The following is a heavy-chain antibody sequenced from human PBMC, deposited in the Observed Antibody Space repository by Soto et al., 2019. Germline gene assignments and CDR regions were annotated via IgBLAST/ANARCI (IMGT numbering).Heavy chain of an antibody. D-gene: IGHD5-12*01. CDR2: ISYDGSNK. Sequence: QVQLVESGGGVVQPGRSLRLSCEASGFSLSTYGMHWVRQAPGKGLERVAVISYDGSNKYHADSVKGRFTISRDNSRNTPYLQMNRLRLDDTAVYYCAQDAPRYSGFDFSQWGQGTLVTVSS. J-gene: IGHJ4*02. V-gene: IGHV3-30*18. CDR3: AQDAPRYSGFDFSQ. CDR1: GFSLSTYG.